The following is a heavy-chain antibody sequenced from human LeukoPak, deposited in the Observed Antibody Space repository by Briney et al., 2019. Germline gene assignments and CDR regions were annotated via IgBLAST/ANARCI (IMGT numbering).Heavy chain of an antibody. CDR2: FYYSGST. V-gene: IGHV4-39*02. CDR1: GGSITSSNYY. D-gene: IGHD6-13*01. Sequence: SETLSLPCTVSGGSITSSNYYWGWIRQPPGKGLEWIGSFYYSGSTNYNPSLKSRVTISVDTSKNQFSLKLSSVTAADTAVYYCAREGAAGLSWGQGTLVTVSS. J-gene: IGHJ1*01. CDR3: AREGAAGLS.